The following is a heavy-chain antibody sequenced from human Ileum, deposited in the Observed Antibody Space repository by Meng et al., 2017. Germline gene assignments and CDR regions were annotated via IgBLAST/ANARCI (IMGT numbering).Heavy chain of an antibody. J-gene: IGHJ4*02. Sequence: QVQLQASGQGLVEPSGTLSPTFTVSGGSISSSFYWSWVRQSPGKGLEWIGQIYLAGSPNYNPSLESRVTISVDKSKNQFSLRLTSVTAADTAIFYCVRHGGKYFDSWGQGTLVTVSS. D-gene: IGHD2-15*01. CDR2: IYLAGSP. V-gene: IGHV4-4*02. CDR3: VRHGGKYFDS. CDR1: GGSISSSFY.